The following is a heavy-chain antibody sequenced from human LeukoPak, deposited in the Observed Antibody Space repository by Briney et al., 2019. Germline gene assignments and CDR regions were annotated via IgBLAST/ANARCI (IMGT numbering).Heavy chain of an antibody. CDR3: ARTGRIFGVVTAFDY. CDR2: IYNSGST. CDR1: GGSISSGSYY. Sequence: SETLSLTCTVSGGSISSGSYYWSWIRQPPGKGLEWIGYIYNSGSTNYNPSLKSRVTISVDTSKNQFSLKLSSVTAADTAVYYCARTGRIFGVVTAFDYWGQRTLVTVSS. D-gene: IGHD3-3*01. J-gene: IGHJ4*02. V-gene: IGHV4-61*01.